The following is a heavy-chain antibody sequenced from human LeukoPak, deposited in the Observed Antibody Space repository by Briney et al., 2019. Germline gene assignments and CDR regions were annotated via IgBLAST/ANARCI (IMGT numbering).Heavy chain of an antibody. CDR3: ARGPGIQLWSPFDY. V-gene: IGHV1-18*01. Sequence: GESLKISCKGSGYSFTSYGISWVRQAPGQGLEWMGWISAYNGNTNYAQKLQGRVTMTTDTSTSTAYMELRSLRSDDTAVYYCARGPGIQLWSPFDYWGQGTLVTVSS. J-gene: IGHJ4*02. CDR2: ISAYNGNT. D-gene: IGHD5-18*01. CDR1: GYSFTSYG.